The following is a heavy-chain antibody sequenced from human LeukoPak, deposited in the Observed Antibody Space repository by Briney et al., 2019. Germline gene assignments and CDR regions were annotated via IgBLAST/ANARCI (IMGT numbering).Heavy chain of an antibody. J-gene: IGHJ4*02. CDR1: GSSIISGYY. D-gene: IGHD3-22*01. CDR3: ARVAGDRSGFFDC. V-gene: IGHV4-38-2*02. CDR2: IYHSGST. Sequence: SETLSLTCTVSGSSIISGYYWGWIRQPPGKGLEWIGNIYHSGSTDYNPSLKSRVTISVDTSKSQFSLKLSSVTAADTAVYSCARVAGDRSGFFDCWGQGTLVTVSS.